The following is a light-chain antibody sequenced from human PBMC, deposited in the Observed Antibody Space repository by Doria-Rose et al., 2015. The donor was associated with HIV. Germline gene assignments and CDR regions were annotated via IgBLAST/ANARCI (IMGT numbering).Light chain of an antibody. CDR1: QPVSTY. CDR2: AAS. CDR3: QQTYSSPPWT. Sequence: PASLSASIGDRVTMTVRASQPVSTYLNWFQQEPGKAPKLLIYAASRLQSGVPSRFSGSGSGTDFTLTISGLQPGDFATYYCQQTYSSPPWTFGQGTKVEMK. V-gene: IGKV1-39*01. J-gene: IGKJ1*01.